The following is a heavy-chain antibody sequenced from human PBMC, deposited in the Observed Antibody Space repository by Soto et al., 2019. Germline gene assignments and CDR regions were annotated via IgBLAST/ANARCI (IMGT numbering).Heavy chain of an antibody. CDR1: GFTFSTYW. Sequence: EVQLVESGGGLVQPGGYLRLSCPASGFTFSTYWMHSVRQVPGKGLVWVSRINNEASHTDYADSVKGRFTISRDNVKNTLYLEMNCLRAEDTAVYFCVRDGHCITSSCYGNGFDPWGQGTLVTVSS. J-gene: IGHJ5*02. D-gene: IGHD2-2*01. V-gene: IGHV3-74*01. CDR2: INNEASHT. CDR3: VRDGHCITSSCYGNGFDP.